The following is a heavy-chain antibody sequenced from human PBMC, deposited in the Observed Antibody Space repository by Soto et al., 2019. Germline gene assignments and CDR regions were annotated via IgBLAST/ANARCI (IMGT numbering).Heavy chain of an antibody. J-gene: IGHJ3*02. V-gene: IGHV1-18*04. CDR2: ISAYNGNT. CDR1: GYTFTSYG. D-gene: IGHD4-17*01. CDR3: ARRNYGGNKEGAFDI. Sequence: QVQLVQSGAEVKKPGASVKVSCKASGYTFTSYGISWVRQAPGQGLEWMGWISAYNGNTNYAQKLQGRVTMTTDTSTSTANMELRSLRSDDTAVYYCARRNYGGNKEGAFDIWGQGTMVTVSS.